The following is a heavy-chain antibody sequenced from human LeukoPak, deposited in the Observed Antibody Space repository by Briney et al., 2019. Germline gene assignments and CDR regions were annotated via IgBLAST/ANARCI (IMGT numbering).Heavy chain of an antibody. D-gene: IGHD2-8*01. CDR1: GFTFTTYW. V-gene: IGHV3-74*01. Sequence: GSLRLSCAASGFTFTTYWMHWVRQAPGKGLMWVSRINSDGSDTTYADSVKGRFTISRDNAKNTLYLQTNSLRAEDTAVYYCARGTNGIWSFDYWGQGTLVTVSS. CDR2: INSDGSDT. J-gene: IGHJ4*02. CDR3: ARGTNGIWSFDY.